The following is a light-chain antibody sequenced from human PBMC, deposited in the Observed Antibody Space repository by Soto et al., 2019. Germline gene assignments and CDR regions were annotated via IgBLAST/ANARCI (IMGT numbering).Light chain of an antibody. Sequence: AIQMTQSPSALSASLGDRVTSTCLASHGIRNDLGWYQQKTGKAPKLLIYAESSLHSGIPSRFSGSGSGPHFTLTVSTLQPEDFATYYCLQDYTYPLTFGGVTKVDIK. CDR1: HGIRND. CDR3: LQDYTYPLT. V-gene: IGKV1-6*01. J-gene: IGKJ4*01. CDR2: AES.